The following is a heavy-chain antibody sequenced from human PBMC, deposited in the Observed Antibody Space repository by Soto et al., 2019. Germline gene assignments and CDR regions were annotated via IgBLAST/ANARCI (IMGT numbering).Heavy chain of an antibody. D-gene: IGHD4-17*01. J-gene: IGHJ4*02. Sequence: SETLSLTCTVSGGSSISSDFYWGWLRQTPGKGLEWIGEINHSGSTNYNPSLKSRVTISVDTSKNQFSLKLSSVTAADTAVYYCARSLVPRPGDYGLFFDYWGQGTLVTVSS. CDR2: INHSGST. CDR1: GGSSISSDFY. CDR3: ARSLVPRPGDYGLFFDY. V-gene: IGHV4-39*07.